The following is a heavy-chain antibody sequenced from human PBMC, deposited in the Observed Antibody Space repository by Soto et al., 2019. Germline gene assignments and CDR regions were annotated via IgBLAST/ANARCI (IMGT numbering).Heavy chain of an antibody. Sequence: EVQLLESGGGLVQPGGSLRLSCAASGFTFSSYAMSWVRQAPGKGLEWVSAISGSGGSTYYADSVKGRFTIPIDNPKNSLYLQMNSLRAEDMAVYYCAKAEVDIVVVPATMGLDYWGQGTLVTVSS. D-gene: IGHD2-2*01. CDR3: AKAEVDIVVVPATMGLDY. J-gene: IGHJ4*02. CDR1: GFTFSSYA. CDR2: ISGSGGST. V-gene: IGHV3-23*01.